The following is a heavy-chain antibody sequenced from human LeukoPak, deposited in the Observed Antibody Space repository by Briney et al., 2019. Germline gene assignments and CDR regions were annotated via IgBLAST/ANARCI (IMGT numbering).Heavy chain of an antibody. D-gene: IGHD4-17*01. V-gene: IGHV3-33*06. CDR1: GFTFSSYG. CDR2: IWYDGSNK. J-gene: IGHJ5*02. CDR3: AKDFPLELTTVPRAYNWFDP. Sequence: PGRSLRLSCAASGFTFSSYGMPWVRQAPGKGLEWVAVIWYDGSNKYYADSVKGRFTISRDNSKNTLYLQMNSLRAEDTAVYYCAKDFPLELTTVPRAYNWFDPWGQGTLVTVSS.